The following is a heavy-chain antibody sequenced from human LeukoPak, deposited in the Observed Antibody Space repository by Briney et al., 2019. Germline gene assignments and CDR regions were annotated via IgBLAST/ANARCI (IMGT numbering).Heavy chain of an antibody. CDR1: GFTFSSYA. J-gene: IGHJ4*02. D-gene: IGHD3-22*01. CDR2: ISGRGANT. V-gene: IGHV3-23*01. CDR3: GKSGRVFVTSGYYGFPN. Sequence: GGSLRLSCATSGFTFSSYAMSWVRQAPGKGLEWVSSISGRGANTHYADSVKGRFTISGDYSKNTLNLQMNSLRAEDTAVYYCGKSGRVFVTSGYYGFPNWGQGTLVTVSS.